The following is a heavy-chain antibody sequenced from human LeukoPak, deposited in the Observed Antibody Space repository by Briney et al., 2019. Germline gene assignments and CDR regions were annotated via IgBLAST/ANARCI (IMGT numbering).Heavy chain of an antibody. CDR1: GGTFSRYA. CDR2: IIPIFGTA. Sequence: SVKVSCKASGGTFSRYAISWGRQAPGQGLEWMGGIIPIFGTANYAQKFQGRVTITADKSTSTAYMELSSLRSEDTAVYYCARGPDIVVVPAAIGNYYGMDVWGKGTTVTASS. V-gene: IGHV1-69*06. CDR3: ARGPDIVVVPAAIGNYYGMDV. J-gene: IGHJ6*04. D-gene: IGHD2-2*01.